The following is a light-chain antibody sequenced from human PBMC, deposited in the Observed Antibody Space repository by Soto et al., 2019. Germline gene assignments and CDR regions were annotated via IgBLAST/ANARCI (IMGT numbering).Light chain of an antibody. V-gene: IGKV4-1*01. CDR1: QTVLHSSNNKNY. J-gene: IGKJ4*01. Sequence: DIVMTQSPDSLAVSLGERATINCKSSQTVLHSSNNKNYLAWYQQKPGQPPELLISWASTRESGVPDRFSGSGSGTDFTLTISSLQAEDVAVYYCQQYYTTPLTFGGGTKVEI. CDR3: QQYYTTPLT. CDR2: WAS.